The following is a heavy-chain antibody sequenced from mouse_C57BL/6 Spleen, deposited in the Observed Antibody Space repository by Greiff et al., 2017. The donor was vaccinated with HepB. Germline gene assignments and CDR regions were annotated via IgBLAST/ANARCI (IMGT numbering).Heavy chain of an antibody. CDR1: GYTFTDYE. CDR2: IDPETGGT. D-gene: IGHD2-5*01. V-gene: IGHV1-15*01. Sequence: QVQLKESGAELVRPGASVTLSCKASGYTFTDYEMHWVKQTPVHGLEWIGAIDPETGGTAYNQKFKGKAILTADKSSSTAYMELRSLTSEDSAVYYCTRGYYSNLNWGQGTLVTVSA. CDR3: TRGYYSNLN. J-gene: IGHJ3*01.